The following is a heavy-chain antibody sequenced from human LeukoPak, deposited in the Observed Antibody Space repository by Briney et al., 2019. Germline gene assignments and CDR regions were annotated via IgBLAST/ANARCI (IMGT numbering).Heavy chain of an antibody. CDR3: ARGYSYGYFGSDYFDY. Sequence: ASVKVSCKASGGTFSSYAITWVRQAPGQGLEWMGWISAYNGNTNYAQKFQGRVTMTRDMSTSTVYMELSSLRSEDTAVYYCARGYSYGYFGSDYFDYWGQGTLVTVSS. J-gene: IGHJ4*02. CDR2: ISAYNGNT. V-gene: IGHV1-18*01. CDR1: GGTFSSYA. D-gene: IGHD5-18*01.